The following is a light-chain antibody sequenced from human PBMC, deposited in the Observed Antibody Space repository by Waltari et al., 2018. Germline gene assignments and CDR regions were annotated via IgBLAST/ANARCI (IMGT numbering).Light chain of an antibody. CDR2: LVS. V-gene: IGKV2-28*01. CDR1: QSLLHSNGYTY. CDR3: MQALQTPYT. J-gene: IGKJ2*01. Sequence: DIVMTQSPLSLPVTPGEPASISCKSSQSLLHSNGYTYFDWYLQKPGQSPQLLIYLVSNRASGVPGRFSGSGSGTDFTLKISRVEAEDVGVYYCMQALQTPYTFGQGTKLEIK.